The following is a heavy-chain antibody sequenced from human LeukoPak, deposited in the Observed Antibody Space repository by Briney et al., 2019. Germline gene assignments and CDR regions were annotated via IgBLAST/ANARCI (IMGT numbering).Heavy chain of an antibody. CDR1: GDIFTGYY. CDR3: VRDGSFDI. J-gene: IGHJ3*02. CDR2: INPDSGGT. Sequence: ASVKVACKASGDIFTGYYTHWVRQAPGQGLEWMGWINPDSGGTNYAQKFQGRVTMTRDTSISTVYMELSRLRSDDTAVYYCVRDGSFDIWGQGTMVTVSS. V-gene: IGHV1-2*02.